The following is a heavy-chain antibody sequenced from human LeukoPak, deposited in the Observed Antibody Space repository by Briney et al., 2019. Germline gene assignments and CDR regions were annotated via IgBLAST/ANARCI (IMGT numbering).Heavy chain of an antibody. J-gene: IGHJ4*02. D-gene: IGHD2-21*01. Sequence: GGSLRLSCAASGFTFSNYGMHWVRQAPGKGLEWVAFISYDGTNKHFVESVKGRFTVSRDTSKNTLYLQMNSLRTEDTAMYFCVKDESVFGIAPGADYWGQGTLVTVSS. CDR3: VKDESVFGIAPGADY. CDR2: ISYDGTNK. CDR1: GFTFSNYG. V-gene: IGHV3-30*18.